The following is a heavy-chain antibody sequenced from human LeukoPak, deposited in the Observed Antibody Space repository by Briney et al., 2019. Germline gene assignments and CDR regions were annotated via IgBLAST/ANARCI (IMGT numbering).Heavy chain of an antibody. CDR2: VYHSGST. CDR3: ARGTGEQQLVGTPFDY. V-gene: IGHV4-30-2*01. D-gene: IGHD6-13*01. J-gene: IGHJ4*02. CDR1: GGSISRDGYS. Sequence: SQTLSLTCTVSGGSISRDGYSGNWLRQPPGRGLEGVGYVYHSGSTYYNPSLKSRVTISVDRSKNQFSLKLSSVTAADTAVYYCARGTGEQQLVGTPFDYWGQGTLVTVSS.